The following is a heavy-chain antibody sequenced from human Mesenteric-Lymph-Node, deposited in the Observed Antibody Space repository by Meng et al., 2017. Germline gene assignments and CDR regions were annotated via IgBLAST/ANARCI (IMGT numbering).Heavy chain of an antibody. CDR1: GGSVSSGSYY. J-gene: IGHJ4*02. D-gene: IGHD2-21*02. CDR2: IYYSGAT. V-gene: IGHV4-61*01. CDR3: ARVGAYCGGDCYHPR. Sequence: LQESGPGLVRPSETLSLTCSVSGGSVSSGSYYWSWIRQPPGKGLEWIGYIYYSGATNYNPSLKSRVTISADTSKNQFSLNLKSMTAADTAVYYCARVGAYCGGDCYHPRWGQGTLVTVSS.